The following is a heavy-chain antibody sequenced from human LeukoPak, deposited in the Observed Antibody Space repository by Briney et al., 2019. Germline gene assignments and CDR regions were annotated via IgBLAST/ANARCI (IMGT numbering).Heavy chain of an antibody. CDR1: GFTVSSNY. CDR2: IYRGGST. J-gene: IGHJ4*02. V-gene: IGHV3-53*01. Sequence: GGSLRLSCAASGFTVSSNYMSWVRQAPGKGLEWVSVIYRGGSTYYADSVTGRFTISRDNSKNTLSLQMNSLRAEDTAVYYCARDLPFDYWGQGTLVTVSS. CDR3: ARDLPFDY.